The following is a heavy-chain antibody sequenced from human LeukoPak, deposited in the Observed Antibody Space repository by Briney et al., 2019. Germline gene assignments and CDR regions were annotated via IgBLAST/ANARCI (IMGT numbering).Heavy chain of an antibody. D-gene: IGHD6-19*01. CDR1: GFTFSSYW. J-gene: IGHJ4*02. CDR2: ISGSGDST. V-gene: IGHV3-23*01. Sequence: GGSLRLSCAASGFTFSSYWMHWVRQAPGKGLVWVSGISGSGDSTYYADYVKGRFTISRDNSKNTLYLQMNSLRAEDTAVYYCARRSGIAVAGAFDYWGQGTLVTVSS. CDR3: ARRSGIAVAGAFDY.